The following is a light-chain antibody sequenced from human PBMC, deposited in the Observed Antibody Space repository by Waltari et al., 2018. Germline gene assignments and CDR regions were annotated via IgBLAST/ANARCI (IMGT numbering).Light chain of an antibody. CDR1: QSIATN. CDR2: DAS. CDR3: QQYNRWPPIT. Sequence: EVVMTQSPDTLSVSPGGRATLPCRARQSIATNLAWYQQRRGQAPRLLIFDASTRATSISGRFSGSGSGTEFTLTISSLQSDDSAVYYCQQYNRWPPITFGQGTRLEIK. J-gene: IGKJ5*01. V-gene: IGKV3-15*01.